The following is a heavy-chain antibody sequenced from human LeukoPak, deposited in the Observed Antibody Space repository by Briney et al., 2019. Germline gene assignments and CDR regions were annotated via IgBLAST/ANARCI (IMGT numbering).Heavy chain of an antibody. CDR1: GGSISSSIYY. V-gene: IGHV4-39*01. CDR3: AKQEAVTATYFYGMDV. CDR2: IYYTGST. Sequence: SETLSLTCTVSGGSISSSIYYWGWIRQPPGKGLERIGSIYYTGSTYFNPSLKNRVTISVDTSKNHFSLELSSMTAADTAVYYCAKQEAVTATYFYGMDVWGQGTTVTVSS. D-gene: IGHD2-21*02. J-gene: IGHJ6*02.